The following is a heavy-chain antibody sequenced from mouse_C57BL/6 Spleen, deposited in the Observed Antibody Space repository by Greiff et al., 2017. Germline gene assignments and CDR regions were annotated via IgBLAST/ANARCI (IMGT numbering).Heavy chain of an antibody. D-gene: IGHD2-10*02. CDR2: IDPSDSYT. J-gene: IGHJ4*01. CDR3: ARRMYGNYSMDY. V-gene: IGHV1-50*01. CDR1: GYTFTSYW. Sequence: VKLQQPGAELVKPGASVKLSCKASGYTFTSYWMQWVKQRPGQGLEWIGEIDPSDSYTNYNQKFKGKATLTVDTSSSTAYMQLSSLTSEDSAVYYCARRMYGNYSMDYWGQGTSVTVSS.